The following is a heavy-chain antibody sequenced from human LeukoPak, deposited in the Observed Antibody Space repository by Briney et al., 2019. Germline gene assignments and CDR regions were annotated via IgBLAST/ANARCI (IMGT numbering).Heavy chain of an antibody. CDR3: ARGVNVGPFDY. V-gene: IGHV3-30*04. J-gene: IGHJ4*02. Sequence: GGSLRLSCAASGFTFSSYAMHRVRQAPGKGLEWVAVISYDGSNKYYADSVKGRFTISRDNSKNTLYLQMNSLRAEDTAVYYCARGVNVGPFDYWGQGTLVTVSS. CDR2: ISYDGSNK. CDR1: GFTFSSYA. D-gene: IGHD1-26*01.